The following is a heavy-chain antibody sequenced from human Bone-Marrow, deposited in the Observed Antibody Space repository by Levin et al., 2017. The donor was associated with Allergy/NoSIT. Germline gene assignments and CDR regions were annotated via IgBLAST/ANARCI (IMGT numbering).Heavy chain of an antibody. Sequence: GGSLRLSCAVSGFSLDDYTMHWVRQAPGKGLEWVSGISWNSDNIDYADSVKGRFTISRDNAKNSLYLQMNSLRPEDTALYYCVKDFGVSWGQGTLVTVSS. CDR3: VKDFGVS. J-gene: IGHJ1*01. CDR1: GFSLDDYT. D-gene: IGHD2-8*01. V-gene: IGHV3-9*01. CDR2: ISWNSDNI.